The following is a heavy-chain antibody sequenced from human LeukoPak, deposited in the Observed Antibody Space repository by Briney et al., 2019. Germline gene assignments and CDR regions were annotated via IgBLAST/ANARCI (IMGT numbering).Heavy chain of an antibody. Sequence: ASVKVSCKASGYTFTGYYMHWVRQAPGQGLEWMGRINPNSGGTNYAQEFQGRVTMTRDTSISTAYMELSRLRSDDTAVYYCARDQWLYSSGWYGYWGQGTLVAVSS. D-gene: IGHD6-19*01. CDR3: ARDQWLYSSGWYGY. CDR1: GYTFTGYY. J-gene: IGHJ4*02. CDR2: INPNSGGT. V-gene: IGHV1-2*06.